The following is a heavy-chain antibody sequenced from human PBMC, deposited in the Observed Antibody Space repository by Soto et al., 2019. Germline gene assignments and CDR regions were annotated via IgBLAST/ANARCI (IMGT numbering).Heavy chain of an antibody. CDR2: VSHDGRNT. CDR3: AKGGRQWLVTSDFNY. Sequence: VQLVESGGGVVQPGRSLRLSCAASGFTFRDYAMHWVRQSPGKGLVGVAVVSHDGRNTHYADSVKCRFTISRDSSKNTVSLEMTSLRAEDTDVYYGAKGGRQWLVTSDFNYWGQGALVTVSS. V-gene: IGHV3-30*18. D-gene: IGHD6-19*01. CDR1: GFTFRDYA. J-gene: IGHJ4*02.